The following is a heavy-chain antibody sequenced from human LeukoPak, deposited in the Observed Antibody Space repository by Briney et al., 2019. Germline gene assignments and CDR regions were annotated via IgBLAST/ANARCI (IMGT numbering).Heavy chain of an antibody. CDR3: WTTVTTYYYYMDV. Sequence: GGSLRLSCAASEFSVGSNYMTWVRQAPGKGLEWVSLIYSGGSTYYADSVKGRFTISRDNSKNTLYLQMNSLRSEDTAVYYCWTTVTTYYYYMDVWGKGTTVTVSS. CDR2: IYSGGST. D-gene: IGHD4-17*01. J-gene: IGHJ6*03. V-gene: IGHV3-53*05. CDR1: EFSVGSNY.